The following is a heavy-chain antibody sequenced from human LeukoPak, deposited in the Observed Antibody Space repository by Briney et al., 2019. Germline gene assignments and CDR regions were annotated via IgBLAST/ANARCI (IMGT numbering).Heavy chain of an antibody. J-gene: IGHJ6*02. V-gene: IGHV3-33*01. CDR1: GFTFSSYG. CDR2: IWYDGSNK. D-gene: IGHD4-11*01. Sequence: PGRSLRLSCAASGFTFSSYGMHWVRQAPGKGLEWVAVIWYDGSNKYYADSVKGRFTISRDNSKNTLYLQMNSLRAEDTAVYYCARAFDDYSNYSYYYYGMDVWGQGTTVTVSS. CDR3: ARAFDDYSNYSYYYYGMDV.